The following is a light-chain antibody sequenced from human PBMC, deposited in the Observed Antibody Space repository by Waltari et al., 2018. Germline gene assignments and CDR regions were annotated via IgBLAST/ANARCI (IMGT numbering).Light chain of an antibody. J-gene: IGKJ1*01. CDR2: KAS. V-gene: IGKV1-5*03. CDR1: QSISSW. Sequence: DIQMTQSPSTLSASVGDRVTLTCRAGQSISSWLAWYQQKPGKAPKLLTYKASSLESGVPSRFSGSGSGTEFTLTISSLQPDDFATYYCQQYNSYSRTFGQGTKVEIK. CDR3: QQYNSYSRT.